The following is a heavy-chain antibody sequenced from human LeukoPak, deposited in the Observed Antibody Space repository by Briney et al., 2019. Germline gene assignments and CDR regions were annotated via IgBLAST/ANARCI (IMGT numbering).Heavy chain of an antibody. J-gene: IGHJ4*02. Sequence: GGSLRLSCATFGFAFSDYWMTWVRQVPGKGLEWVANINREGNEKYYVDSVKGRFTISRDNAKNSVDLQMDSLRDEHTAVYYCARVGTWELQRVFDFWGQGTLVTVSS. CDR1: GFAFSDYW. CDR3: ARVGTWELQRVFDF. D-gene: IGHD1-26*01. CDR2: INREGNEK. V-gene: IGHV3-7*01.